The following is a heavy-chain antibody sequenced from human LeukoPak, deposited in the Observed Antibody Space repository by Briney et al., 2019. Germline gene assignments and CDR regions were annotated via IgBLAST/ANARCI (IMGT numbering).Heavy chain of an antibody. J-gene: IGHJ4*02. CDR3: AKDPSYDILTGYFDY. D-gene: IGHD3-9*01. CDR2: ISGSGGST. Sequence: HPGGSLRLSCAASGITFGSYAMGWVRQAPGKGLEWVSAISGSGGSTYYADSVKGRFTISRDNSKNTLYLQMNSLRAEDTAVYYCAKDPSYDILTGYFDYWGQGTLVTVSS. CDR1: GITFGSYA. V-gene: IGHV3-23*01.